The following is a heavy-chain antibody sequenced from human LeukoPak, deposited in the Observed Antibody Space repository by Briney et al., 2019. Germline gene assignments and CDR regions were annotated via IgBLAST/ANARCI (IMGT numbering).Heavy chain of an antibody. Sequence: KSSETLSLTCAVYGGSFSGYYWSCIRQPPGKRLEWSGEINHSGSTNYNPSLKSRVIISVDTSKNQFSLKLNSVTAADTAVYYCARETYSGTQRGFDYWGQGTLVTVSS. D-gene: IGHD1-26*01. J-gene: IGHJ4*02. CDR2: INHSGST. CDR1: GGSFSGYY. CDR3: ARETYSGTQRGFDY. V-gene: IGHV4-34*01.